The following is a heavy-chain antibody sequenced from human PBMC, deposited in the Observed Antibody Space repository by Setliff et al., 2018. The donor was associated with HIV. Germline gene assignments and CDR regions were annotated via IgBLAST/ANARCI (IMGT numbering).Heavy chain of an antibody. J-gene: IGHJ6*02. D-gene: IGHD1-7*01. CDR1: GFTVSDNY. CDR3: ARGRNRNYVVYGMDV. CDR2: IYTGGTT. Sequence: PGGSLRLSCAISGFTVSDNYMTWVRQTPGEGLEWVSLIYTGGTTYYADSVKGRSTISRDNSKNMLYLQMDSLRAEDTAVYYCARGRNRNYVVYGMDVWGQGTTVTVSS. V-gene: IGHV3-53*01.